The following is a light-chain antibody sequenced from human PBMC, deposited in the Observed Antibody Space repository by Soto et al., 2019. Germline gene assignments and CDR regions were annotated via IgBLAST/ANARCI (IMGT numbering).Light chain of an antibody. CDR2: LGS. J-gene: IGKJ1*01. CDR3: MQAIQAPRT. Sequence: IVLTQSPLSLPVTPGEPASISCRSSQSLLHSNGNIYLDWYLQKPGQSPQLLIDLGSIRASGVPDRFSGGGAGTDFTLKISRVEAEDVGVYYFMQAIQAPRTFGLGTKVELK. CDR1: QSLLHSNGNIY. V-gene: IGKV2-28*01.